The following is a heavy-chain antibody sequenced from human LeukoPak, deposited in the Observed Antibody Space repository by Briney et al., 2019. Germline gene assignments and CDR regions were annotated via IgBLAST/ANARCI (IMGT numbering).Heavy chain of an antibody. J-gene: IGHJ1*01. D-gene: IGHD6-19*01. CDR3: ARDWYSSGRAEYFQH. V-gene: IGHV3-21*01. CDR2: ISPSSSYM. CDR1: GFTFSTYT. Sequence: GGSLRLSCAASGFTFSTYTMNWVRQAPGKGLEWVSSISPSSSYMYYADSVKGRFTISRDNAKNSLYLQMNSLRAEDTAVYYCARDWYSSGRAEYFQHWGQGTLVTVSS.